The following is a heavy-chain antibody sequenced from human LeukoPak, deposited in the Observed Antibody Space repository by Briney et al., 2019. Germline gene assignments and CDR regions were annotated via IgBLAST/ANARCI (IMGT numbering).Heavy chain of an antibody. J-gene: IGHJ4*02. V-gene: IGHV3-21*01. CDR1: GFTFSSYS. CDR3: ARGSPVVSGFDC. D-gene: IGHD2-8*02. CDR2: ISSSSSYI. Sequence: GGSLRLSCAASGFTFSSYSVNWVRQAPGKGLQWVSSISSSSSYIYYADSVRGRFTISRDDAKNSLYLQMHSLRAEDTAVYYCARGSPVVSGFDCWGQGTLVTVSS.